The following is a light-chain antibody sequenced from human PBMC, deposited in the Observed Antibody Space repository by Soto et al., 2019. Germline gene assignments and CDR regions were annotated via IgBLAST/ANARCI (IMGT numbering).Light chain of an antibody. V-gene: IGKV3-15*01. CDR3: QQYNNWPPIT. CDR2: AAS. CDR1: QSVSGN. Sequence: EIVMTQSPATLSVSLGERATISCRASQSVSGNLAWYQQKPGQAPRLLIYAASTRATGIPARFSGSGSGTEFTLTISSLQSADFAVYYCQQYNNWPPITFGPGTKVDIK. J-gene: IGKJ3*01.